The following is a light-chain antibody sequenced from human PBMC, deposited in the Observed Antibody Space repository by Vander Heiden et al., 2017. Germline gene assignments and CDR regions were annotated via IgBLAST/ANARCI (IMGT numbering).Light chain of an antibody. V-gene: IGKV1-5*03. Sequence: DIQMTQSPSTLSASVGDRVTITCRASQSISSWLAWYQQKPGKAPKLLIYTASSFGNGVPSKVTGGGYGTEITLTISSLQTDDIATYNSHKYVTDPYTFGQGTKLEIK. J-gene: IGKJ2*01. CDR2: TAS. CDR1: QSISSW. CDR3: HKYVTDPYT.